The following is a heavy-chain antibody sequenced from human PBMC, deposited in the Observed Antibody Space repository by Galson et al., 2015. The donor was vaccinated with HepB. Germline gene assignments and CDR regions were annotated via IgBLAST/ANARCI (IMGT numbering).Heavy chain of an antibody. D-gene: IGHD2/OR15-2a*01. CDR3: ARSGPLAQAPRPRWGDYESTTNYGMDV. V-gene: IGHV3-9*01. CDR1: GFTFDDYA. J-gene: IGHJ6*02. CDR2: ISWNSGSI. Sequence: SLRLSCAASGFTFDDYAMHWVRQAPGKGLGWVSGISWNSGSIGYADSVKGRFTISGDNAKNSLYLQMNSLRAEDTAVYYCARSGPLAQAPRPRWGDYESTTNYGMDVWGQGTTVTVSS.